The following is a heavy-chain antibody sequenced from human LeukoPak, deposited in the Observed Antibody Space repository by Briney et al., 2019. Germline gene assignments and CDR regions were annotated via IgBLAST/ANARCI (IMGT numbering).Heavy chain of an antibody. V-gene: IGHV3-48*01. Sequence: GGSLRLSCAASGFTFSSSNMHWVRQTPGKGLEWLSYIIGSGSSTHYAASVKGRFTISRDNAKKSLYLQMNSLRAEDTAVYYCAGDVVGGTNHWGQGTLVTVSS. D-gene: IGHD1-1*01. CDR2: IIGSGSST. CDR3: AGDVVGGTNH. CDR1: GFTFSSSN. J-gene: IGHJ5*02.